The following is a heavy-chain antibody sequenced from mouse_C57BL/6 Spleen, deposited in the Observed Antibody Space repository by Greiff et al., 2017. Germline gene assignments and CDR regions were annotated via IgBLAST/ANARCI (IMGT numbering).Heavy chain of an antibody. CDR1: GYTFTSYW. D-gene: IGHD1-1*01. Sequence: QVQLQQSGAELAKPGASVKLSCKASGYTFTSYWMHWVKQRPGQGLEWIGYINPSCGYNKYNQQFKDQATLTADQSSRTAYMQLSSLTYEDSAGYYFARSFATIVAPYCDYWGQGTTLTVSS. J-gene: IGHJ2*01. CDR2: INPSCGYN. V-gene: IGHV1-7*01. CDR3: ARSFATIVAPYCDY.